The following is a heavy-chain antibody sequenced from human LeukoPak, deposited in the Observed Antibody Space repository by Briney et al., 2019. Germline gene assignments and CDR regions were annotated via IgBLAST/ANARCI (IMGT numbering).Heavy chain of an antibody. J-gene: IGHJ4*02. V-gene: IGHV3-21*01. CDR2: ISRSSSYI. CDR1: GFSFSSYS. Sequence: GGSLTPSCAASGFSFSSYSMNWVRQAPGKGLEWVSSISRSSSYIYYADSVKGRFTISRDNAKNSLYLQMNSLRAEDTAVYYCAVEGSSSSYFDYWGQGTLVTVSS. CDR3: AVEGSSSSYFDY. D-gene: IGHD1-26*01.